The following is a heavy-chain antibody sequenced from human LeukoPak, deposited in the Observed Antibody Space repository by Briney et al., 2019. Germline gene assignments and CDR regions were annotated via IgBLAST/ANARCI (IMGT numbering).Heavy chain of an antibody. J-gene: IGHJ5*02. D-gene: IGHD3-16*01. CDR1: GFTVSSNY. CDR2: IGTAGDT. Sequence: PGGSLRLSCAASGFTVSSNYMHWVRQATGKGLEWVSAIGTAGDTYYPGSVKGRFTISRENAKNSLYLQMNSLRAGDTAVYYCARAVGGEVWFDPWGQGTLVTVSS. V-gene: IGHV3-13*01. CDR3: ARAVGGEVWFDP.